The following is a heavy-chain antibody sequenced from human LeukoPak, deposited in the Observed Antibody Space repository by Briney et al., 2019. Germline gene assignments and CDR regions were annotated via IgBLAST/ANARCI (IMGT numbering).Heavy chain of an antibody. D-gene: IGHD3-10*01. CDR1: GYSFTSYW. Sequence: GGSLRLSCKSSGYSFTSYWISWVRQMPGKGLEWMGRIDPSDSYTNYSPSFQGHVTISADKSISTAYLQWSSLKASDTAMFYCARPSVDGSGSYPHWGQGTLVTVSS. V-gene: IGHV5-10-1*01. CDR3: ARPSVDGSGSYPH. CDR2: IDPSDSYT. J-gene: IGHJ4*02.